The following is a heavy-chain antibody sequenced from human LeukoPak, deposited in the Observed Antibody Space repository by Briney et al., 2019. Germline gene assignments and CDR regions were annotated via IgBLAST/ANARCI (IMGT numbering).Heavy chain of an antibody. J-gene: IGHJ5*02. D-gene: IGHD1-26*01. CDR3: TKDRSRSYSNWFDP. Sequence: GGSLRLSCAASGFTFDDYAMHWVRQAPGKGLEWVSGISWNSGSIGYADSVKGRFTISRDNAKNSLYLQMNSLRAEDTALYYCTKDRSRSYSNWFDPWGQGTLVTVSS. V-gene: IGHV3-9*01. CDR1: GFTFDDYA. CDR2: ISWNSGSI.